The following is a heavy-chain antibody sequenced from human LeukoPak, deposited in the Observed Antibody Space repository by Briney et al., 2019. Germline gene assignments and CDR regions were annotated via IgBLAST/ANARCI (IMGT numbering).Heavy chain of an antibody. V-gene: IGHV1-2*06. J-gene: IGHJ4*02. CDR3: ATDSDFWSGYYPD. CDR1: GYTLTDYY. D-gene: IGHD3-3*01. CDR2: INPNSGGT. Sequence: ASVKVSCKASGYTLTDYYMHWVRQAPGQGLEWMGRINPNSGGTNYAQKFQGRVTITRDTSASTAYMELSSLRSEDTAVYYCATDSDFWSGYYPDWGQGTLVTVSS.